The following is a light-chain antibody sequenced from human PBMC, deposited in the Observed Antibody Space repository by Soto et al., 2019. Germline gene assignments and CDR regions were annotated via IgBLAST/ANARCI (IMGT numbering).Light chain of an antibody. CDR3: CSYAGTYTQWV. CDR2: DVN. J-gene: IGLJ3*02. CDR1: SSDVGGDNY. Sequence: QSVLTQPRSVSGSPGQSVTISCTGTSSDVGGDNYVSWYQQHPGKAPKLVIYDVNKRPSGVPDRFSGSKSGNTASLTVSGLQAEDEADYSCCSYAGTYTQWVFGGGTKLTVL. V-gene: IGLV2-11*01.